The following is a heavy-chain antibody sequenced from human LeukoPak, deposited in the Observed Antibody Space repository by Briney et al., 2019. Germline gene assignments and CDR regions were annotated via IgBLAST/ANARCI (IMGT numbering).Heavy chain of an antibody. CDR1: GFTFSSYE. Sequence: GGSLRLSCAASGFTFSSYEMNWVRQAPGKGLERVSYISSSGSTIYYADSVKGRFTISRDNAKNSLYLQMNSLRAEDTAVYYCARVPNRKLWFGELFPSYFDYWGQGTLVTVSS. V-gene: IGHV3-48*03. J-gene: IGHJ4*02. D-gene: IGHD3-10*01. CDR2: ISSSGSTI. CDR3: ARVPNRKLWFGELFPSYFDY.